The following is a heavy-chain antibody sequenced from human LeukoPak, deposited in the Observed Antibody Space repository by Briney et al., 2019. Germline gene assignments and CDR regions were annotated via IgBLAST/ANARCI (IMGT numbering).Heavy chain of an antibody. CDR3: ARDKDLGAVAGTFAY. D-gene: IGHD6-19*01. CDR1: RYAFSTSG. CDR2: ISNYNGQT. V-gene: IGHV1-18*01. J-gene: IGHJ4*02. Sequence: ASVKVPCKASRYAFSTSGISWLRQAPGQGLEWMGWISNYNGQTKYSQKFQGRVTVTTDTSTSTAYMELTRLTSDDTAVYYCARDKDLGAVAGTFAYWGQGTLVTVSS.